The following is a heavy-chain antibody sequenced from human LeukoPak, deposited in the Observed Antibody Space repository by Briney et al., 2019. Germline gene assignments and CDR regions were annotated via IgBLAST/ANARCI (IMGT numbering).Heavy chain of an antibody. Sequence: PSETLSLTCAVSGGSISSGGYSWSWIRQPPGKGLEWIGYIYYSGSTNYNPSLKSRVTISVDTSKNQFSLKLSSVTAADTAVYYCARAGLTGYYKYYFDYWGQGTLVTVSS. CDR2: IYYSGST. D-gene: IGHD3-9*01. J-gene: IGHJ4*02. V-gene: IGHV4-61*08. CDR3: ARAGLTGYYKYYFDY. CDR1: GGSISSGGYS.